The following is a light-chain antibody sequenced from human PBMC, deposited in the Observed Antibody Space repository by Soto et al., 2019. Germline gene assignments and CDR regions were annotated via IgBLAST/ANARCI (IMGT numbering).Light chain of an antibody. J-gene: IGKJ4*01. V-gene: IGKV4-1*01. CDR3: QQYGSPPLT. Sequence: DIVMTQSPDSLAVSLGERATINCKSSQSFLYSSNNKNYLAWYQQKPGQPPKLLIYWASTRESGVPDRFSGSGSGTDFTLTISGLEPEDFAVYYCQQYGSPPLTFGGGTKVDIK. CDR1: QSFLYSSNNKNY. CDR2: WAS.